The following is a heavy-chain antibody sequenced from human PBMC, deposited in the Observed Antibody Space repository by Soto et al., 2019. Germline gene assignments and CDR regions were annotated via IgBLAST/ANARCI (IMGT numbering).Heavy chain of an antibody. CDR3: ARVRDFGSGKKYSDF. D-gene: IGHD3-10*01. CDR2: ISGDGGRT. J-gene: IGHJ4*02. CDR1: GFTFNNYA. Sequence: GGSLRLSCAASGFTFNNYAMHWVRQAPGKGLEYVSAISGDGGRTFYANSVKGRFTISRDNSKNTLYLQMGSLRAEDMAVYYCARVRDFGSGKKYSDFWGQGTLVTVSS. V-gene: IGHV3-64*01.